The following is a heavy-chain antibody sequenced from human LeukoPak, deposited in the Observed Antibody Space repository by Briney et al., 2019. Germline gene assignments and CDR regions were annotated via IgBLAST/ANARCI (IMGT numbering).Heavy chain of an antibody. CDR1: GYSFTTYP. J-gene: IGHJ4*02. CDR3: ARDLAVTTSPSRYDY. D-gene: IGHD4-17*01. Sequence: ASVKVSCKASGYSFTTYPMNWLRQAPGQGLEWMGWINTNTGNPTYAQGFTGRFVFSLDTSVSAAYLQISSLKAEDTAVYYCARDLAVTTSPSRYDYWGQGTLVTVSS. V-gene: IGHV7-4-1*02. CDR2: INTNTGNP.